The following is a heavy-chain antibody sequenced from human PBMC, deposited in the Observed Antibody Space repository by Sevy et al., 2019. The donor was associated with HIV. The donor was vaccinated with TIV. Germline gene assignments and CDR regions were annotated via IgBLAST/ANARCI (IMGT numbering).Heavy chain of an antibody. Sequence: ETLSLTCTVSGGSISSYYWSWIRQPAGKGLEGIGRIYTSGSTNYNPSLKSLVTMSLATSKNQFSLKLTSVTAADTAVYYCVRDDYGDYSIDYWGQGTLVTVSS. CDR1: GGSISSYY. CDR2: IYTSGST. D-gene: IGHD4-17*01. CDR3: VRDDYGDYSIDY. V-gene: IGHV4-4*07. J-gene: IGHJ4*02.